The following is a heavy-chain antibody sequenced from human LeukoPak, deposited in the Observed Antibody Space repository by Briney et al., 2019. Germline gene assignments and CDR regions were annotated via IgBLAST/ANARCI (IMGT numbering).Heavy chain of an antibody. CDR2: IKQGGSEK. V-gene: IGHV3-7*02. J-gene: IGHJ3*02. CDR3: AKVDKGYCSGGSCYGVFDI. D-gene: IGHD2-15*01. CDR1: GFTFSSYW. Sequence: GGSLRLSCAGSGFTFSSYWRRWVRQAPGKGLEGVANIKQGGSEKYHVDSVKGRFTISRDNAKNTLYLQMNSLRAEDTAVYYCAKVDKGYCSGGSCYGVFDIWGQGTMVTVSS.